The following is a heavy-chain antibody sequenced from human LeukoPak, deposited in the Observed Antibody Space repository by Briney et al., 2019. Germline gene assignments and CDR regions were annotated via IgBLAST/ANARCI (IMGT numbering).Heavy chain of an antibody. CDR1: GGSISSSSYY. CDR3: ASRGFIVDY. Sequence: SETLSLTCTVSGGSISSSSYYWGWIRQPPGKGLEWIGSIYYSGSTYYNPSLKSRVTISVDTSKNQFSLKLSSVTAADTALYYCASRGFIVDYWGQGTLVTVSS. D-gene: IGHD3-10*01. J-gene: IGHJ4*02. V-gene: IGHV4-39*01. CDR2: IYYSGST.